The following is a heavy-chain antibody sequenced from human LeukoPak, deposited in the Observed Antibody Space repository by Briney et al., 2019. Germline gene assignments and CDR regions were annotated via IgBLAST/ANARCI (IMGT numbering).Heavy chain of an antibody. CDR3: ARHHEAPPLIWDS. Sequence: GGTLRLSCAASGFTFSSYAMSWVRQAPGKGLEWVASIKQDGSQKYYVDSVKGRFTISRDNARNSLYLQMNSLRDEDTALYYCARHHEAPPLIWDSRGQGTLVTVSS. CDR1: GFTFSSYA. V-gene: IGHV3-7*01. CDR2: IKQDGSQK. D-gene: IGHD3-16*01. J-gene: IGHJ4*02.